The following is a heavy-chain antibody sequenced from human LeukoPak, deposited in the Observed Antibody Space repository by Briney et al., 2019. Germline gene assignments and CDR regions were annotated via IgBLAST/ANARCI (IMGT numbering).Heavy chain of an antibody. CDR2: FSYGGST. J-gene: IGHJ5*01. V-gene: IGHV4-39*01. D-gene: IGHD1-1*01. CDR3: TRRPTNCACDS. Sequence: SETLTLTCSVSGGSISGSIYNWGWIRQPPGKGLEWIASFSYGGSTNYNPSLKSRVSISVDTPKTQFSLKLSSVTAADTAVYYCTRRPTNCACDSWGQGTLVTVSS. CDR1: GGSISGSIYN.